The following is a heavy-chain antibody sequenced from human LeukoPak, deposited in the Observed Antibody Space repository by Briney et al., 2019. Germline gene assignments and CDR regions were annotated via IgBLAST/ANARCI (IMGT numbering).Heavy chain of an antibody. Sequence: ASVKVSCKVSGYTLTELSTHWVRQAPGKGLEWMGGFDPEDGETIYAQKFQGRVTMTEDTSTDTAYMELSSLRSEDTAVYYCATGAYCGGDCYYAFDIWGQGTMVTVSS. CDR3: ATGAYCGGDCYYAFDI. D-gene: IGHD2-21*02. J-gene: IGHJ3*02. CDR1: GYTLTELS. V-gene: IGHV1-24*01. CDR2: FDPEDGET.